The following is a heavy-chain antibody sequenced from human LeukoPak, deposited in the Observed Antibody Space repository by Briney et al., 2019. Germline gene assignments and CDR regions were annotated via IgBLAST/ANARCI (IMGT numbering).Heavy chain of an antibody. CDR1: GGSISSGGYY. CDR3: ARVTPYYAFWSGYYTKFDS. Sequence: SETLSLTCTVSGGSISSGGYYWSWIRQHPGKGLEWIGYIYYSGSTYYNPSLKSRVTISVDRSKNQFSLKLSSVTAADTAVYYCARVTPYYAFWSGYYTKFDSWGQGTLVTVSS. V-gene: IGHV4-31*03. D-gene: IGHD3-3*01. CDR2: IYYSGST. J-gene: IGHJ4*02.